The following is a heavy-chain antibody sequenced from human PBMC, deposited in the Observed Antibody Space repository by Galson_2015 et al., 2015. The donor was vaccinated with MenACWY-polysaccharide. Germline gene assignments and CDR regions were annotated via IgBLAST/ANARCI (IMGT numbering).Heavy chain of an antibody. CDR1: GYTFTSYY. V-gene: IGHV1-46*01. D-gene: IGHD2-2*01. CDR2: INPSGGST. CDR3: AREGGVPAAMGPYYYYGMDV. J-gene: IGHJ6*02. Sequence: SVKVSCKASGYTFTSYYMHWVRQAPGQGLEWMGIINPSGGSTSYAQKFQGRVTMTRDTSTGTVYMELSSLRSEDTAVYYCAREGGVPAAMGPYYYYGMDVWGQGTTVTVSS.